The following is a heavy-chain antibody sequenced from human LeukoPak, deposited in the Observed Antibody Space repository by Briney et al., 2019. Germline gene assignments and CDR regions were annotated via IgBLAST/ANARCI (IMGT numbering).Heavy chain of an antibody. D-gene: IGHD2-2*01. CDR1: GFTFSSYA. Sequence: GGSLRLSCAASGFTFSSYAMHWVRQAPGKGLEWVAVISYDGSNKYYADSVKGRFTISRDNSKNTLYLQMNSLRAEDTAVYYCAKAPYCSSTSCYYYYYYMDVWGKGTTVTVSS. CDR3: AKAPYCSSTSCYYYYYYMDV. V-gene: IGHV3-30-3*01. CDR2: ISYDGSNK. J-gene: IGHJ6*03.